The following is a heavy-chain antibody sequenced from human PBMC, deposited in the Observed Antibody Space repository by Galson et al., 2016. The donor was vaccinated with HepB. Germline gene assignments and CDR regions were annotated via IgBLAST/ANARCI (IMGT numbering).Heavy chain of an antibody. CDR2: MFYSGSS. J-gene: IGHJ4*02. CDR3: ARWSVGTMLSV. V-gene: IGHV4-4*02. CDR1: GGSISSNNW. Sequence: SETLSLTCAVSGGSISSNNWWSWVRQPPGKGLEWIASMFYSGSSGYNPSLKSRVTMSVDTPKNQFSLKMTSVTVEDTAVYYCARWSVGTMLSVWGQGTLVTVSS. D-gene: IGHD2-8*01.